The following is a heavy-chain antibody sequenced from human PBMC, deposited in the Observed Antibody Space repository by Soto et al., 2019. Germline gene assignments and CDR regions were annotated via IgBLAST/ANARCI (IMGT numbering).Heavy chain of an antibody. CDR2: IYHSGST. Sequence: PWETLSLTCGDSGGANSRGGSSWRWIRQPPGKGVEWIGYIYHSGSTYYKPSLKSRVTISVDRSKNQFSLKLSSVTAADTDVYYCARGGEGRMPCDYWGQGTLVTVS. CDR3: ARGGEGRMPCDY. J-gene: IGHJ4*02. CDR1: GGANSRGGSS. V-gene: IGHV4-30-2*01. D-gene: IGHD3-10*01.